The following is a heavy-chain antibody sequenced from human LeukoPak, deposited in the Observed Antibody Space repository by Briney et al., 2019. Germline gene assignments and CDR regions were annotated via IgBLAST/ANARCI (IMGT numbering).Heavy chain of an antibody. V-gene: IGHV3-64*01. CDR2: ISSNGGST. CDR3: ASCSGGSLPIYYYYYGMDV. CDR1: GFTFSSYA. Sequence: PGGSLRLSCAASGFTFSSYAMHWVRQGPGKGLEYVSAISSNGGSTYYANSVKGRFTISRDNSKNTLYLQMGSLRAEDMAVYYCASCSGGSLPIYYYYYGMDVWGQGTTVTVSS. J-gene: IGHJ6*02. D-gene: IGHD2-15*01.